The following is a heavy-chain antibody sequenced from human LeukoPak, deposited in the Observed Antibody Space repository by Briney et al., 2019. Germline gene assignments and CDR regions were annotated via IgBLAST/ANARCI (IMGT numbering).Heavy chain of an antibody. Sequence: SETLSLTCTVSGGSISGYYWSWIRQPPGKGLEWVGYIYYSGSTNYNPSLKSRVTISVDTSKNQFSLKLSSVTAADTAVYYCARGCSAGTPHNWFDPWGQGTLVTVSS. CDR1: GGSISGYY. CDR2: IYYSGST. V-gene: IGHV4-59*01. D-gene: IGHD6-13*01. J-gene: IGHJ5*02. CDR3: ARGCSAGTPHNWFDP.